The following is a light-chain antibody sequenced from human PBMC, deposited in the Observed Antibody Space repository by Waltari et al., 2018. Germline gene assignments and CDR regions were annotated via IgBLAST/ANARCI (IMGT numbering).Light chain of an antibody. V-gene: IGLV2-23*02. CDR3: CSYAGNYVWV. CDR2: DVS. CDR1: SRDLGRDDS. Sequence: QSALTQPAAVSGSPGQSVTISCTCASRDLGRDDSVSWYQHHPGNAPKLVISDVSKRPSGVSDRFSGSKSGDTASLTISGLQFEDEADYYYCSYAGNYVWVFGGGTRLTVL. J-gene: IGLJ3*02.